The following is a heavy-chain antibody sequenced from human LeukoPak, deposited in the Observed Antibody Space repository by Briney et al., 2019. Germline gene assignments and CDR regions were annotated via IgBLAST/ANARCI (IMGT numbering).Heavy chain of an antibody. CDR2: IYYSGST. V-gene: IGHV4-59*01. J-gene: IGHJ6*02. D-gene: IGHD6-13*01. Sequence: SETLSLTCAVSGGSISSYYWSWIRQPPGKGLEWIGYIYYSGSTNYNPSLKSRVTISVDTSKNQFSLKLGSVTAADTAVYYCARGVAAAGTWGYYYYGMDVWGQGTTVTVSS. CDR3: ARGVAAAGTWGYYYYGMDV. CDR1: GGSISSYY.